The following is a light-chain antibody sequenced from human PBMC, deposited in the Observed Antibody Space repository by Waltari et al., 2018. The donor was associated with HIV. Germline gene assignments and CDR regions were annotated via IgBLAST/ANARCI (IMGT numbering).Light chain of an antibody. CDR3: QSYDNENPVL. V-gene: IGLV6-57*01. CDR2: KDD. CDR1: SGSLASNY. Sequence: NFMLTQPHSVSESPGKTVTISCTRTSGSLASNYEQWYQQRPGSSPTTVIYKDDQRPSGVPDRFSGSIDSSSNSASLTISGLRTEDEADYYCQSYDNENPVLFGGGTKLTVL. J-gene: IGLJ2*01.